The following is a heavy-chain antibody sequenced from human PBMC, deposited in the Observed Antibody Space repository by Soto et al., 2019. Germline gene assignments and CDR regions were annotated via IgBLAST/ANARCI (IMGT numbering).Heavy chain of an antibody. J-gene: IGHJ6*02. CDR1: GFTLSNHD. CDR3: ARGPGSPRYYNGMDV. V-gene: IGHV3-13*01. Sequence: GGSLRLSCAASGFTLSNHDMYWVGQSTGKSLEWVSAIGIGGDTYYPASVKGRFTISRQNAKNSLYLQMNNLRAGDTAVYYCARGPGSPRYYNGMDVWGQGTTVTVSS. CDR2: IGIGGDT. D-gene: IGHD3-10*01.